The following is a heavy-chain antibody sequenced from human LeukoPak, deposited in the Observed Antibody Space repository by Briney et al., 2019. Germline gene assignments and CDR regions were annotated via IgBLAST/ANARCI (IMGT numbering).Heavy chain of an antibody. V-gene: IGHV4-59*08. D-gene: IGHD6-13*01. J-gene: IGHJ4*02. CDR1: GGSISSYY. CDR3: ARVGHLPAAGTYDY. CDR2: IFYSGSP. Sequence: SETLSLTCTVSGGSISSYYWSWVRQPPGKGLEWIGNIFYSGSPNYNPSLKSRVTTSFDTSKNQFSLKLSFVTAADTAVYYCARVGHLPAAGTYDYWGQGTLVTVSS.